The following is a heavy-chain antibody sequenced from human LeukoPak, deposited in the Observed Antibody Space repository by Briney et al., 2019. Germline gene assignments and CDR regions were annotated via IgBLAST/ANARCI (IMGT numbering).Heavy chain of an antibody. CDR2: ISGSGGTT. J-gene: IGHJ4*02. D-gene: IGHD3-3*01. CDR3: AKGLGDTTFGVVTAYDY. Sequence: GQSLRLSCAASRFTFTRYAMAWLRRAPGKGLEWVSTISGSGGTTYYPDSVRGRFTISRDNSNNTLYLQMNSVDADDTGLYYCAKGLGDTTFGVVTAYDYWGQGILVTVSS. V-gene: IGHV3-23*01. CDR1: RFTFTRYA.